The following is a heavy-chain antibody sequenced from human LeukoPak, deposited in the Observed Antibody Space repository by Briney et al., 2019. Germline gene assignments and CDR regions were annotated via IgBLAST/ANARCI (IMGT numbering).Heavy chain of an antibody. D-gene: IGHD3-9*01. CDR1: GFTFSSYA. Sequence: GGSLRLSCAASGFTFSSYAMSWVRQAPGKGLEWVSAISGSGGSTYYADSVKGRFTISRDNAKNSLYLQMNSLRAEDTAVYYCARLRGNYDLFWGQGTLVTVSS. CDR2: ISGSGGST. V-gene: IGHV3-23*01. J-gene: IGHJ4*02. CDR3: ARLRGNYDLF.